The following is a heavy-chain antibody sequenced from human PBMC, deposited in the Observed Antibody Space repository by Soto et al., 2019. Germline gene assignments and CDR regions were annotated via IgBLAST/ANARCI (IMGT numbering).Heavy chain of an antibody. CDR1: GYTFTTYY. CDR3: ARGGNGDNVGYWYLDL. Sequence: QVQLVQSGAEVKKPGASVEVSCKASGYTFTTYYIHWVRHAPGQGLEWMGVINPGGVSTKYAQKFKYNGTMSSDTATSTVYMDLSSLRSEDTAVYFCARGGNGDNVGYWYLDLWGRGTQVTVSP. J-gene: IGHJ2*01. V-gene: IGHV1-46*01. CDR2: INPGGVST. D-gene: IGHD4-17*01.